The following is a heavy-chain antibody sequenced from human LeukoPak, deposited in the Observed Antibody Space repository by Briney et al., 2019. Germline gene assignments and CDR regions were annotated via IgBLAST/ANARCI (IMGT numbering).Heavy chain of an antibody. V-gene: IGHV3-23*01. Sequence: GGSLRLSCAASGLTFSSYALAWVRQAPGKGLEWVSAISGSGGTTYYADSVKGHFSISRDNFKNTLYLQMNSVRAEDTVVYYCAKNFYDDYNFFFDYWGQGTLVTVSS. CDR3: AKNFYDDYNFFFDY. D-gene: IGHD4-17*01. CDR2: ISGSGGTT. J-gene: IGHJ4*02. CDR1: GLTFSSYA.